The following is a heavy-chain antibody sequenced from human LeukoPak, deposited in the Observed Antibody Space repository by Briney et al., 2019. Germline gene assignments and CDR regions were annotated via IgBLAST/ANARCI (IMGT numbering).Heavy chain of an antibody. V-gene: IGHV4-4*02. Sequence: SGTLSLTCAVSGGSISSSNWWSWVRQPPGKGLEWIGEIYHSGSTNYNPSLKSRVTISVDKSKNQFSLKLSSVTAADTAVYYCAITVVGATRRDYFDYWGQGTLVTVSS. CDR2: IYHSGST. D-gene: IGHD1-26*01. CDR3: AITVVGATRRDYFDY. J-gene: IGHJ4*02. CDR1: GGSISSSNW.